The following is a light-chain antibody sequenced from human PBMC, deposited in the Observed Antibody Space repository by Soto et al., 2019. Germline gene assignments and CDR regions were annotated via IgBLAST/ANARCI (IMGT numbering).Light chain of an antibody. J-gene: IGLJ2*01. CDR1: SSDVGGYNY. Sequence: QSALTQPASVSGSPGQSITSSCTGTSSDVGGYNYVSWYQQHPGKAPKLMIYDVSNRPSGVSNRFSGSKSGNTASLSISGLQAEDEGHYYCNSYTSSSTLVVFGGGTKLTVL. CDR2: DVS. V-gene: IGLV2-14*01. CDR3: NSYTSSSTLVV.